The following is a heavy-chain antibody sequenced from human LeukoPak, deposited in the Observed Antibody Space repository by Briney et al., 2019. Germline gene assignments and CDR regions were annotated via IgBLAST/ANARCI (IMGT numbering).Heavy chain of an antibody. J-gene: IGHJ4*02. Sequence: PGRSLRLSCAASGFTFSSYGMHWVRQAPGKGLEWVAVISYDGSNKYYADSVKGRFTISRDNSKNTLYLQMNSLRAEDTAVYYCAKDPSSTLEWLVDYWGQGTPVTVSS. V-gene: IGHV3-30*18. D-gene: IGHD6-19*01. CDR1: GFTFSSYG. CDR3: AKDPSSTLEWLVDY. CDR2: ISYDGSNK.